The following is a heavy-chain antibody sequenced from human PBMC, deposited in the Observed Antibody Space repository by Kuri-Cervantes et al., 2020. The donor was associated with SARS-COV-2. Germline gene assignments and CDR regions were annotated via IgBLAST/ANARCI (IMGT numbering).Heavy chain of an antibody. D-gene: IGHD6-19*01. CDR2: ISSSSSYI. V-gene: IGHV3-21*01. J-gene: IGHJ4*02. CDR1: GFTFSSYS. CDR3: ASLPAVAGYFDY. Sequence: GESLKISCAASGFTFSSYSMNWVRQAPGKGLEWVSSISSSSSYIYYADSVKGRFTISRDNAKNSLYLQMNSLRAEDTAVYYCASLPAVAGYFDYWGQGTRVTVSS.